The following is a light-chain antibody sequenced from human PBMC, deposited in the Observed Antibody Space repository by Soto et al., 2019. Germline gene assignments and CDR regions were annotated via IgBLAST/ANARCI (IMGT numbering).Light chain of an antibody. J-gene: IGKJ1*01. Sequence: IVLTQSPGTLSFSPGERATLSCRAIQSVSSSYLAWYQQKPGQAPRLLIYVTSSRATGIPDRFSGSGSGTDFTLTISRLEPEDFAVYYCQQYGSSGTFGQGTKVDIK. CDR1: QSVSSSY. CDR2: VTS. V-gene: IGKV3-20*01. CDR3: QQYGSSGT.